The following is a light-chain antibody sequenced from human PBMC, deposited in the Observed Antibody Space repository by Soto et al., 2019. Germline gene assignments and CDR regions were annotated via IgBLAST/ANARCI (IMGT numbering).Light chain of an antibody. CDR2: AAS. Sequence: DIQVTQSPSSLSASVGDRVTITCRASQSISSYLNWYQQKPGKAPKLLIYAASSLQSGVPSRFSGSGSGTDFTLTISSLQPEDFAAYYCQQSYSPLTFGGGTKVDIK. J-gene: IGKJ4*01. CDR3: QQSYSPLT. V-gene: IGKV1-39*01. CDR1: QSISSY.